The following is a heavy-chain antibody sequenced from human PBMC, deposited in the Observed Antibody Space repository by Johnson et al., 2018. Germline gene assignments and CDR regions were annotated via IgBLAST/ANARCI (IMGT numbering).Heavy chain of an antibody. CDR3: ARDLSETVGGPLEGMDV. J-gene: IGHJ6*02. D-gene: IGHD1-1*01. Sequence: QVQLVESGGGVVQPGRSLRLSCAASGFTFSSYGMHWVRQAPGKGLEWVAVIWYAGSNKYYADSVKGRFTISRDNSKNTLYLQMNSLRAEDTAVYYCARDLSETVGGPLEGMDVWGQGTTVTVSS. CDR2: IWYAGSNK. CDR1: GFTFSSYG. V-gene: IGHV3-33*01.